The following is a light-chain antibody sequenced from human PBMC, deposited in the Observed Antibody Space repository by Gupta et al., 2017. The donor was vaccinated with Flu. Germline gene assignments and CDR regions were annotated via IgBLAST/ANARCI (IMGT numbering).Light chain of an antibody. V-gene: IGLV3-21*03. CDR2: DGS. J-gene: IGLJ1*01. Sequence: GKTDTITCGGNNIGSKGVDWYQQKPGQAPVLVVYDGSDRPSGIPERFSGSKSGNTATLTIASVEAGDEADYYCQVGDDNSDHYVFGTGTRVTVL. CDR3: QVGDDNSDHYV. CDR1: NIGSKG.